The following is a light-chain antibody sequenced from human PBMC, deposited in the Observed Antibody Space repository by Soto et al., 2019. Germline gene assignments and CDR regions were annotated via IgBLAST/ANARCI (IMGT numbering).Light chain of an antibody. CDR1: QTISSW. J-gene: IGKJ2*01. CDR2: KAS. V-gene: IGKV1-5*03. Sequence: DIQLTQSPSFLSASVGDRVTITCRASQTISSWLAWYQQKPGKAPKLLIYKASTLKSGVPSRFSGRGSGTEFTLTISSLQPDDFATYYCQQYSRYSAFGQGTKVDIK. CDR3: QQYSRYSA.